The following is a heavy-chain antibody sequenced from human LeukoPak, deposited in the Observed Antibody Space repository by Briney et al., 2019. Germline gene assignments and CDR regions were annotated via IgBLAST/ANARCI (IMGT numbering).Heavy chain of an antibody. V-gene: IGHV5-51*01. CDR2: IYPGDSDT. Sequence: GESLKISCKGSGYRFGNYWIAWVRQMPGKGLESMGIIYPGDSDTRYSPSFQGQVTFSADTSISTANLQWNSLKASDTAMYYCARHRAIAMAGTDFDFWGQGTLVTVSS. CDR1: GYRFGNYW. D-gene: IGHD6-19*01. J-gene: IGHJ4*02. CDR3: ARHRAIAMAGTDFDF.